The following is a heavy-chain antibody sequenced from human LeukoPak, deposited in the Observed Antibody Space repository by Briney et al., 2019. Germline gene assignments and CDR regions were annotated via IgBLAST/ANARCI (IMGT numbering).Heavy chain of an antibody. D-gene: IGHD1-7*01. J-gene: IGHJ5*02. CDR3: AGTGTTHWFDP. CDR1: GGTFSSYA. V-gene: IGHV1-69*05. Sequence: ASVKVSCKASGGTFSSYAISWVRQAPGQGLEWMGGIIPIFGTANYAQKFQGRATITTDESTSTAYMELSSLRSEDTAVYYCAGTGTTHWFDPWGQGTLVTVSS. CDR2: IIPIFGTA.